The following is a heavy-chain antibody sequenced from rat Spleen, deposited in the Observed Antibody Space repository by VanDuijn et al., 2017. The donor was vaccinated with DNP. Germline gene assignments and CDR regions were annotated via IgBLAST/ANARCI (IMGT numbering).Heavy chain of an antibody. Sequence: EVQLVESGGGLXXPEXXLKISCXXXEFXXXRSXXAWGLQAPTKCLECVASIRRSGGSTYDRDSVKGRFTISRDNAKSTLYLQMDSLRSEDTATYFGAREITGMTLDYWGQGVMVTVSS. J-gene: IGHJ2*01. V-gene: IGHV5-19*01. D-gene: IGHD1-7*01. CDR3: AREITGMTLDY. CDR2: IRRSGGST. CDR1: EFXXXRSX.